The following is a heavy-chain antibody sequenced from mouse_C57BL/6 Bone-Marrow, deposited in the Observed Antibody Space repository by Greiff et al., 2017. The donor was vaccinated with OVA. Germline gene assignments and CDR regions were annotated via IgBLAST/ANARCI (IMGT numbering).Heavy chain of an antibody. CDR1: GFTFTDYY. V-gene: IGHV7-3*01. CDR3: ARYNYLDYYFDY. D-gene: IGHD1-1*01. CDR2: IRNKANGYTT. J-gene: IGHJ2*01. Sequence: EVKLVESGGGLVQPGGSLSLSCAASGFTFTDYYMSWVRQPPGKALEWLGFIRNKANGYTTEYSASVKGRFTISRDNSQSILYLQMNALRAEDSATYYCARYNYLDYYFDYWGQGTTLTVSS.